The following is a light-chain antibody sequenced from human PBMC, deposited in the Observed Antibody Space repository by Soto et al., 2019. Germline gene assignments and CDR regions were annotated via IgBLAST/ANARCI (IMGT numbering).Light chain of an antibody. Sequence: DIQMTQSPSSLSASVGDRVTITCRASQHISDYINWYQQKTGKAPKLLIYAQSNLQSGVPSRFTGSRSGTAFSHSSTRLQVEDFATYYCQQSYSAPQTFVQGTKVEIK. J-gene: IGKJ1*01. CDR3: QQSYSAPQT. CDR1: QHISDY. V-gene: IGKV1-39*01. CDR2: AQS.